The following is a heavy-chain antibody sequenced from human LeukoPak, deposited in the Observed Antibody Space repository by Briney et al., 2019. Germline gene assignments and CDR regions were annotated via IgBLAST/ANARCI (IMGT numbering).Heavy chain of an antibody. D-gene: IGHD3-3*01. CDR2: ITGSGANT. CDR3: ARDFRSGFPNWFDP. CDR1: GFSFSSYA. J-gene: IGHJ5*02. V-gene: IGHV3-23*01. Sequence: GGSPRLSCAASGFSFSSYAMTWVRQAPGKGLEWVSAITGSGANTFYADSVKGRFTISRDNSKNTLYLQMNSLGAEDAAVYYCARDFRSGFPNWFDPWGQGALVTVSS.